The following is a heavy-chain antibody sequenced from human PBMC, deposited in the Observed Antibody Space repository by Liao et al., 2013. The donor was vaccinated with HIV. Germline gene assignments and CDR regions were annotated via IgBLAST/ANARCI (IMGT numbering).Heavy chain of an antibody. CDR3: AVGDSWYNGWVY. V-gene: IGHV4-61*02. Sequence: QVQLQESGPGLVKPSQTLSLTCTVSGASISSGSYYWSWIRQPAGKGLEWIGRIYTSGSTNYNPSLKSRVTISVDTSKNQFSLKLSSVTAADTAVYYCAVGDSWYNGWVYWGQGSLVTVSS. D-gene: IGHD6-13*01. J-gene: IGHJ4*02. CDR1: GASISSGSYY. CDR2: IYTSGST.